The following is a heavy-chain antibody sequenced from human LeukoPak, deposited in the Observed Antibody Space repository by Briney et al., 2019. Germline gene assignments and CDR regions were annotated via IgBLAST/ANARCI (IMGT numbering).Heavy chain of an antibody. V-gene: IGHV1-69*05. CDR1: GGTFSSYA. D-gene: IGHD1-26*01. CDR3: ARDRRGGTMPRYFDL. CDR2: IIPIFGTA. Sequence: SVKVSCKASGGTFSSYAISWVRQAPGQGLEWMGGIIPIFGTANYAQKFQGRVTITTDESTSTAYMELRSLRSDDTAVYYCARDRRGGTMPRYFDLWGRGTLVTVSS. J-gene: IGHJ2*01.